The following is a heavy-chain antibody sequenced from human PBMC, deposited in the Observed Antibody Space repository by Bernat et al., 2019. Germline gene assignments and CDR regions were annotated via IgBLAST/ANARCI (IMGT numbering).Heavy chain of an antibody. CDR1: GFTFSSYA. D-gene: IGHD2-2*02. Sequence: EVQLSESGGGLVQPGGSLRLSCAASGFTFSSYAMNWVRQAPGKGLEWVSGISGSGGSTNYADSVEGRFTISRDNSKNTVYLQMNNLRGEDTAVYYCAKDPQIYLGYWFDPWGQGTLVTVSS. CDR3: AKDPQIYLGYWFDP. V-gene: IGHV3-23*01. J-gene: IGHJ5*02. CDR2: ISGSGGST.